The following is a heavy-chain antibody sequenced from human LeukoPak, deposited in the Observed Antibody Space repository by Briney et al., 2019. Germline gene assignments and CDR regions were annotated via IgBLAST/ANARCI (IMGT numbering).Heavy chain of an antibody. CDR1: GGTFSSYA. CDR3: QRPAYDILTGRLLPGWFDP. J-gene: IGHJ5*02. V-gene: IGHV1-69*06. D-gene: IGHD3-9*01. CDR2: IIPIFGTA. Sequence: ASVKVSCKASGGTFSSYAISWVRQSPGQGLQWIGRIIPIFGTANYAQKFQGRVTVTADKSTSTAYMELSSLRSEDTVLYYSQRPAYDILTGRLLPGWFDPWGQGTLVTVSS.